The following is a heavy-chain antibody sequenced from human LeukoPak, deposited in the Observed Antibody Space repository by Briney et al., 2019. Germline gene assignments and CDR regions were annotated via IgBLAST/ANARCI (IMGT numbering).Heavy chain of an antibody. CDR1: GFTFSSYS. Sequence: LPGGSLRLSCAASGFTFSSYSMNWVRQAPGKGLEWVSYISSSSSTIYYADSVKGRFTISRDNAKNSLYLQMNSLRAEDTAVYYCARAEYRVYLCMDVWGQGPTVTVSS. CDR2: ISSSSSTI. D-gene: IGHD6-13*01. V-gene: IGHV3-48*04. CDR3: ARAEYRVYLCMDV. J-gene: IGHJ6*02.